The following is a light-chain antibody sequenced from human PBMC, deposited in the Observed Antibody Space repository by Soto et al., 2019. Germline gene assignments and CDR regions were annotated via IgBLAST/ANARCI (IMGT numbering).Light chain of an antibody. Sequence: DIQMTQSHSTLSASVGDRVTITCRASQSISSWLAWYQQKPGKAPKLLIYDASTLESGVPSRFSGSGSGTEFTLTISSLLPDDFATYYCQHYKMYSPWTFGQGTKV. CDR2: DAS. CDR1: QSISSW. J-gene: IGKJ1*01. CDR3: QHYKMYSPWT. V-gene: IGKV1-5*01.